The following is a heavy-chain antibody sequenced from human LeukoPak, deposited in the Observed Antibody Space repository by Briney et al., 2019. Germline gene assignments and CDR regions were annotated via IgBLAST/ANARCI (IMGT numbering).Heavy chain of an antibody. Sequence: GGSLRLSCAASGFTVSSSYMSWVRQAPGKGLEWVSVFYSGGKTYYTDSVKGRFTISRDNSKDTLYLQMNSLRAEDTAVYYCARDRDPSNYYGSGNYYYYWGQGTLVTVS. V-gene: IGHV3-53*01. CDR1: GFTVSSSY. CDR3: ARDRDPSNYYGSGNYYYY. J-gene: IGHJ4*02. CDR2: FYSGGKT. D-gene: IGHD3-10*01.